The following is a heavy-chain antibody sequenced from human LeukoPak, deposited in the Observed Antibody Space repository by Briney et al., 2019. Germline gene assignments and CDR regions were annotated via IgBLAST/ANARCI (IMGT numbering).Heavy chain of an antibody. CDR3: ARGRAAAGKLDY. V-gene: IGHV4-4*07. Sequence: SETLSLTCTVSGGSISRYYWSWIRQPAGKVLEWIGRIYTSGSTNYNPSLKSRVTMSVDTSKNQFSLKLSSVTAADTAVYYCARGRAAAGKLDYWGQGTLVTVSS. D-gene: IGHD6-13*01. CDR1: GGSISRYY. J-gene: IGHJ4*02. CDR2: IYTSGST.